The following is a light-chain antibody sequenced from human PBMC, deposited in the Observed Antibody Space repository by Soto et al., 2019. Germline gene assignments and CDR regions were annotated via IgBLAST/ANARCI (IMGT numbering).Light chain of an antibody. V-gene: IGKV3-20*01. Sequence: ETVVTQSPGTLSLSPGERVTLSCRASQSVGSNYLAWYQQKPGQAPRLLIYGASRRAAGIPDRFSGSGSGTVFTLTISRLEPEDFAVYYCQQCGSSPWTFGQGTKVEIK. CDR1: QSVGSNY. CDR3: QQCGSSPWT. CDR2: GAS. J-gene: IGKJ1*01.